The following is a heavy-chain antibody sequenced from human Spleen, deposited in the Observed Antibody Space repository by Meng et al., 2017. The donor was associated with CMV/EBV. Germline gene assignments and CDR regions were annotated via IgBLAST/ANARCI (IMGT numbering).Heavy chain of an antibody. CDR1: GFTFDDYA. CDR3: AKDSYGGNLGEFDY. Sequence: GGSLRLSCAASGFTFDDYAMHWVRQAPGKGLEWVSGISWNSGSIGYADSVKGRFTISRDNAKNSLYLQMNSLRAEDTALYYCAKDSYGGNLGEFDYWGQGTLVTVSS. J-gene: IGHJ4*02. D-gene: IGHD4-23*01. V-gene: IGHV3-9*01. CDR2: ISWNSGSI.